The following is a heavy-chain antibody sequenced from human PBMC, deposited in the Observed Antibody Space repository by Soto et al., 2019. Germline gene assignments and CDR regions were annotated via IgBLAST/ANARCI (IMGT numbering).Heavy chain of an antibody. CDR1: GGTFSSYA. Sequence: QVQLVQSGAEVKKPGSSVKVSCKASGGTFSSYAISWVRQAAGQGLEWMGGIIPIFGTANYAQKFQGRVTITADESTSTAYMELSSLRSEDTAVYYWARGHIVVVVAASYYYGMDVWGQGTTVTVSS. J-gene: IGHJ6*02. CDR3: ARGHIVVVVAASYYYGMDV. D-gene: IGHD2-15*01. V-gene: IGHV1-69*01. CDR2: IIPIFGTA.